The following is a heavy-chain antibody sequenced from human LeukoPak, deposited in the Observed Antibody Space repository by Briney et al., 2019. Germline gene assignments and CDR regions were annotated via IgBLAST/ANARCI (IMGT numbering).Heavy chain of an antibody. V-gene: IGHV4-59*12. CDR3: ARDRGPYSGYDSYYFDY. CDR1: GGSISDYY. CDR2: IYYSGST. J-gene: IGHJ4*02. D-gene: IGHD5-12*01. Sequence: SGTLSLTCTVSGGSISDYYWSWIRQSPGKGLEWIGYIYYSGSTNYNPSLRSRVTISVDTSKNQFSLKLSSVTAADTAVYYCARDRGPYSGYDSYYFDYWGQGTLVTVSS.